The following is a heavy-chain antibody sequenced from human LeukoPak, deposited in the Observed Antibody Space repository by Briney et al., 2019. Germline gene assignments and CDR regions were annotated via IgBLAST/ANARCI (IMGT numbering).Heavy chain of an antibody. CDR2: IFPDDSDT. CDR1: GYNFAHDW. J-gene: IGHJ4*02. Sequence: NSGESLKISCKGSGYNFAHDWIGWVRQMPGKGLEWMGIIFPDDSDTIYSPSFQGHVTISADKSINTAYLQWSDLKASDSAMYYCARLGDGVVIPYFDYWGQGTLVTVSS. D-gene: IGHD3-3*01. CDR3: ARLGDGVVIPYFDY. V-gene: IGHV5-51*01.